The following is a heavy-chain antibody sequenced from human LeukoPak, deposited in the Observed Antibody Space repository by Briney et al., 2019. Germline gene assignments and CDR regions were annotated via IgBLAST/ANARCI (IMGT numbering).Heavy chain of an antibody. Sequence: ASVKVSCKASGYTFTGYYMHWVRQAPGQGLEWMGWMNPNSGNTGYAQKFQGRVTMTRNTSISTAYMELSSLRSEDTAVYYCARGRTKYGSGSYRYYYYYMDVWGKGTTVTISS. D-gene: IGHD3-10*01. CDR2: MNPNSGNT. V-gene: IGHV1-8*02. J-gene: IGHJ6*03. CDR3: ARGRTKYGSGSYRYYYYYMDV. CDR1: GYTFTGYY.